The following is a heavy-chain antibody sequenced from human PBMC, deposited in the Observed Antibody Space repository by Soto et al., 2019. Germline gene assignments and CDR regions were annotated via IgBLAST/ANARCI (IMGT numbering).Heavy chain of an antibody. V-gene: IGHV4-34*01. Sequence: SETLSLTCAVYGGSFSGYYWSWIRQPPGKGLEWIGEINHSGSTNYNPSLKSRVTISVDTSKNQFSLKLSSVTAADTAVYYCARRHPTDAFDIWGQGTMVTVSS. CDR2: INHSGST. CDR1: GGSFSGYY. CDR3: ARRHPTDAFDI. J-gene: IGHJ3*02.